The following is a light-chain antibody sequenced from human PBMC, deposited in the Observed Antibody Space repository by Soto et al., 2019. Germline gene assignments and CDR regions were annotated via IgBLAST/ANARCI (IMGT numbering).Light chain of an antibody. CDR1: HGISSY. J-gene: IGKJ1*01. Sequence: DIQLTQSPSFLSASVVDRVTITCRASHGISSYLGWYQQKPGRAPQLLIYDSSTLEPGVPSRFRGSGSGTEFTLTINGLQPDDFATYYCQQYDGYSPQTFGQGTKVDIK. CDR3: QQYDGYSPQT. V-gene: IGKV1-9*01. CDR2: DSS.